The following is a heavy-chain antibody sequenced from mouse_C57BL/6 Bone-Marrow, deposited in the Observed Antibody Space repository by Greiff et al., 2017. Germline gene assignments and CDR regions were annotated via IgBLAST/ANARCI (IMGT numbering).Heavy chain of an antibody. CDR2: ISNLAYSI. J-gene: IGHJ4*01. Sequence: EVQRVESGGGLVQPGGSLKLSCAASGFTFSDYGMAWVRQAPRKGPEWVAFISNLAYSIYYADTVTGRITISIENAKNTLYLEMSSLRSEDTAMYYCARRVIEDYAMDYWGQGTAVTVSS. CDR3: ARRVIEDYAMDY. D-gene: IGHD2-2*01. CDR1: GFTFSDYG. V-gene: IGHV5-15*01.